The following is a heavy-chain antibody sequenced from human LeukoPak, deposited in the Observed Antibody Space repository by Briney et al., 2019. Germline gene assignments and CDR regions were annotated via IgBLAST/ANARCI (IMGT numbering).Heavy chain of an antibody. CDR1: GFTFSSYS. CDR3: AKSGVVIISYYYYMDV. V-gene: IGHV3-23*01. Sequence: GGSLRLSCAASGFTFSSYSMNWVRQAPGKGLEWVSAISGSGGSTYYADSVKGRFTISRDNSKNTLYLQMNSLRAEDTAVYYCAKSGVVIISYYYYMDVWGKGTTVTVSS. J-gene: IGHJ6*03. CDR2: ISGSGGST. D-gene: IGHD3-3*01.